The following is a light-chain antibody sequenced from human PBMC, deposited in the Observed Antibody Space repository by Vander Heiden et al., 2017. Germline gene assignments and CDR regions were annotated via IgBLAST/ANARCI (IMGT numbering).Light chain of an antibody. J-gene: IGKJ1*01. V-gene: IGKV1-5*03. CDR3: QQYKSEPFT. Sequence: IQMPQSPSTLSASVGDRVTITCRASQSISSWLAWYQQKPGKAPKLLIYKASSLESGVPSRFSGSGSGTEFTLTISSLQPDDFATYYCQQYKSEPFTFGRGTKVESK. CDR1: QSISSW. CDR2: KAS.